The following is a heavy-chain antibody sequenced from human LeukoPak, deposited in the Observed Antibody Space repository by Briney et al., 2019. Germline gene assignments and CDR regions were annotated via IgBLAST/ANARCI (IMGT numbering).Heavy chain of an antibody. CDR3: AREKNLGT. D-gene: IGHD1-14*01. J-gene: IGHJ4*02. CDR1: GFTFGSYW. Sequence: GGSLRLSCAASGFTFGSYWMSWVRQAPGKRLDWVVTIKEDGSDKYYVASVKGRFTISRDNVKNSVYLQMNSLRAEDTAVYYCAREKNLGTWGQGTLVTVSS. V-gene: IGHV3-7*05. CDR2: IKEDGSDK.